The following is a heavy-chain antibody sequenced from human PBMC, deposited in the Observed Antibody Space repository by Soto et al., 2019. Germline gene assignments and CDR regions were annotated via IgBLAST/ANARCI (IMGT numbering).Heavy chain of an antibody. V-gene: IGHV4-34*01. CDR3: ARGPGYSSGWSWFDP. D-gene: IGHD6-19*01. Sequence: SETLSLTCAVYGGSFSGYYWSWIRQPPGKGLEWIGEINHSGSTNYNPSLKSRVTISVDTSKNQFSLKLSSVTAADTAVYYCARGPGYSSGWSWFDPWGQGTLVTGSS. J-gene: IGHJ5*02. CDR1: GGSFSGYY. CDR2: INHSGST.